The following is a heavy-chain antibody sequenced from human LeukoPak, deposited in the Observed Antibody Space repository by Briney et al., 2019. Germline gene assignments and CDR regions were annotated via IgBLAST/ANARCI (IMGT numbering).Heavy chain of an antibody. CDR1: GFAVSSNH. CDR3: AREVYYYDSSGYYFDY. Sequence: GGSLRLSCAASGFAVSSNHMTWVRQAPGEGLEWVAVISYDGSNKYYADSVKGRFTISRDNSKNTLYLQMNSLRAEDTAVYYCAREVYYYDSSGYYFDYWGQGTLVTVSS. J-gene: IGHJ4*02. V-gene: IGHV3-30*03. CDR2: ISYDGSNK. D-gene: IGHD3-22*01.